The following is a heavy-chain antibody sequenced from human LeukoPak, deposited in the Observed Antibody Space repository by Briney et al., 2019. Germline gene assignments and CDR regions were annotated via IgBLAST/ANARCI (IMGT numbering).Heavy chain of an antibody. D-gene: IGHD3-3*01. J-gene: IGHJ6*02. Sequence: GASVKVSCKASGYTFTGYYMHWVRQAPGQGLEWMGRINPNSGGTNYAQKFQGRVTMTRDTSISTAYMELSRLRSDDTAVYYCARDPPKGRFYDFWSGPYYGMDGWGQGTTVAVSS. CDR2: INPNSGGT. CDR3: ARDPPKGRFYDFWSGPYYGMDG. CDR1: GYTFTGYY. V-gene: IGHV1-2*06.